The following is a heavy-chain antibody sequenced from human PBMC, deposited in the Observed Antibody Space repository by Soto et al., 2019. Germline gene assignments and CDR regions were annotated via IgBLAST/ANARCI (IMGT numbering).Heavy chain of an antibody. J-gene: IGHJ4*02. Sequence: ASETLSLTCSVSGGSIRSYYWSWIRQPPGKGLDWIGYIYDTGSTKHNPSLKSRVSMSVDTSKNQFSLNLSSVTAADTAVYYCARHVRGGGCLDYWGQGSLVTVSS. V-gene: IGHV4-59*08. D-gene: IGHD2-15*01. CDR2: IYDTGST. CDR3: ARHVRGGGCLDY. CDR1: GGSIRSYY.